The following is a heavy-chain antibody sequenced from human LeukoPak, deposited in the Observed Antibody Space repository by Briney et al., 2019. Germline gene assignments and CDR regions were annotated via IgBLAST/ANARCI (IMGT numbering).Heavy chain of an antibody. Sequence: PGRSLRLSCTASGFTFGDYAMSWVRQAPGKGLEWVGFIRSKAYGGTIEYAASVKGRFTISRDDSKSIAYLQMNSLKTEDTAVYYRTRAPSGYDPNWFDPWGQGTLVTVSS. CDR1: GFTFGDYA. D-gene: IGHD5-12*01. CDR3: TRAPSGYDPNWFDP. CDR2: IRSKAYGGTI. J-gene: IGHJ5*02. V-gene: IGHV3-49*04.